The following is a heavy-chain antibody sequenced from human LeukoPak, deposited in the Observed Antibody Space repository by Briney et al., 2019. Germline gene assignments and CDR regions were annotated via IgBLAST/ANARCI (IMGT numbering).Heavy chain of an antibody. CDR3: ARSSVSYSSSWEFDY. CDR2: IYTSGST. Sequence: PSETLSLTCTVSGGSISSYYWSWIRQPAEKGLEWIGRIYTSGSTNYNPSLKSRVTMSVDTSKNQFSLKLSSVTAADTAVYYCARSSVSYSSSWEFDYWGQGTLVTVSS. CDR1: GGSISSYY. J-gene: IGHJ4*02. V-gene: IGHV4-4*07. D-gene: IGHD6-13*01.